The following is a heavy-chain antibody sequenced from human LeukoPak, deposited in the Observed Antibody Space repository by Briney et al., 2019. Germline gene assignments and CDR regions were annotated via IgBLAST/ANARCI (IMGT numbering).Heavy chain of an antibody. Sequence: GASVKVSCKASGYTFTSYGISWVRQAPGQELEWMGWISAYNGNTNYAQKLQGRVTMTTDTSTSTAYMELRSLRSDDTAVYYCARGIYDSSGYYPYYYYYYMDVWGKGTTVTVSS. D-gene: IGHD3-22*01. J-gene: IGHJ6*03. CDR3: ARGIYDSSGYYPYYYYYYMDV. V-gene: IGHV1-18*01. CDR1: GYTFTSYG. CDR2: ISAYNGNT.